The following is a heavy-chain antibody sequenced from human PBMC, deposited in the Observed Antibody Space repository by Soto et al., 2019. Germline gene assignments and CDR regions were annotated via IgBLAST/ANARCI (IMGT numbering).Heavy chain of an antibody. D-gene: IGHD6-19*01. CDR1: GFTFSSYG. CDR3: AKGHSSGLWYFDY. J-gene: IGHJ4*02. Sequence: QVQLVESGGGAVQPGRPLRLSCAASGFTFSSYGMHWVRRAPGKGLEWVAVISYDETTEYYADSVKGRFTISRDNSKNTLYVQVNSLRPEDRAVYYCAKGHSSGLWYFDYWGQGTLVTVSS. V-gene: IGHV3-30*18. CDR2: ISYDETTE.